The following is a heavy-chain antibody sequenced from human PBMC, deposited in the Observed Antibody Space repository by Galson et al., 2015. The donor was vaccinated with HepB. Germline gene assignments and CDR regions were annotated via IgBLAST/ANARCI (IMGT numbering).Heavy chain of an antibody. J-gene: IGHJ4*02. Sequence: SVKVSCKASGYTFTTYGIHWVRQAPGQGLEWMGWINAANGHTANSQRFQGRVTTTRDTSASTAYMELSSLISEDTAVYYCARLAVAGTYWGQGTLVTVSS. CDR1: GYTFTTYG. V-gene: IGHV1-3*01. CDR2: INAANGHT. CDR3: ARLAVAGTY. D-gene: IGHD6-19*01.